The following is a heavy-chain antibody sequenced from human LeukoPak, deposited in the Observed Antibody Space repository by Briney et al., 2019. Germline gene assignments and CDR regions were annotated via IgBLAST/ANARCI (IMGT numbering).Heavy chain of an antibody. CDR3: TTDQRLHGGNSLGDH. V-gene: IGHV3-15*01. J-gene: IGHJ5*02. D-gene: IGHD4-23*01. Sequence: GGSLRLSCLASGFTFSRYSMKWVRQAPGKGLEWVGRIKSKADGGTTDYTAPVKGRFTVSRDDSKNTLYLQMNSLRTEDTAVYYCTTDQRLHGGNSLGDHWGQGTLVTVSS. CDR2: IKSKADGGTT. CDR1: GFTFSRYS.